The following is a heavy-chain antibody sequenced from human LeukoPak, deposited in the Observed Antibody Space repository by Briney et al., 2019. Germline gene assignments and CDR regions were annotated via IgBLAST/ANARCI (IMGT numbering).Heavy chain of an antibody. D-gene: IGHD3-22*01. CDR2: ISSSGSTI. CDR3: ARSAFLITMIFGFDY. Sequence: GGSLRLSCAASGFTFSSYEMNWVRQAPGKGLEWVSYISSSGSTIYYADSVKGRFTISRDNAKNSLYLQMNSLRAEDTAVYYCARSAFLITMIFGFDYWGQGTLVTVSS. V-gene: IGHV3-48*03. J-gene: IGHJ4*02. CDR1: GFTFSSYE.